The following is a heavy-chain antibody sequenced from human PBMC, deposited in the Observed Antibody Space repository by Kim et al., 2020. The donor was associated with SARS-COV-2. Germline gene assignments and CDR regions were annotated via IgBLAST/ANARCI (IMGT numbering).Heavy chain of an antibody. Sequence: DSVKGRFTISRDNSKHTPYVQMHSLRAEVTALYYCAKTLGYGADYGMGVWGQGTTVTVSS. CDR3: AKTLGYGADYGMGV. J-gene: IGHJ6*02. D-gene: IGHD4-17*01. V-gene: IGHV3-23*01.